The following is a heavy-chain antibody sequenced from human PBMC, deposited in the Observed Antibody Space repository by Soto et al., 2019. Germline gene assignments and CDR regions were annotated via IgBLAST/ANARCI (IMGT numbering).Heavy chain of an antibody. D-gene: IGHD6-19*01. CDR2: ISYDGSNK. Sequence: QVQLVESGGGVVQPGRSLRLSCAASGFTFSRYAIHWVRQAPGKGLEWVAVISYDGSNKYYADSVKGRFTISRDNSKNTLYLQMNSLRAEDTAVYYCAREENRAVVTDYWGQGTLVNVSS. CDR1: GFTFSRYA. CDR3: AREENRAVVTDY. J-gene: IGHJ4*02. V-gene: IGHV3-30-3*01.